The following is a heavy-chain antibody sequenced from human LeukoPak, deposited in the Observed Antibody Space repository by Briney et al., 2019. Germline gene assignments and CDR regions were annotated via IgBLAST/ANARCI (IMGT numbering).Heavy chain of an antibody. Sequence: SETLSLTCSVSGDSITIRGYYWAWIRQPPGKRVEWIGNMYSSGSTYYNPSLNGRVTILVDTSRNHLSLRLTSVTAADTAVYYCAREWDTSSFDPRASGDHWGQGTPVTVSS. D-gene: IGHD3-9*01. J-gene: IGHJ4*02. V-gene: IGHV4-39*07. CDR1: GDSITIRGYY. CDR2: MYSSGST. CDR3: AREWDTSSFDPRASGDH.